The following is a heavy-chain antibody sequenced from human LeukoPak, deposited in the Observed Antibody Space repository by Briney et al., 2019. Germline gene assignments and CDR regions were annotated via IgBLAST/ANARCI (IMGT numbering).Heavy chain of an antibody. CDR1: GGSISSGGYY. Sequence: SETLSLTCTVSGGSISSGGYYWSWIRQHPGKGLEWIGNIYNSGSNYNNPSLKSRVTISVDTSKNQFSLRLSSVTAADTAVYYCARVGYGDYVVDYWGQGTLVTVSP. D-gene: IGHD4-17*01. V-gene: IGHV4-31*03. J-gene: IGHJ4*02. CDR3: ARVGYGDYVVDY. CDR2: IYNSGSN.